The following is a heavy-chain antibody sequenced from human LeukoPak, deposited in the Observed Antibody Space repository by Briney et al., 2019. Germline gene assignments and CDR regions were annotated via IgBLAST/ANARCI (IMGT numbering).Heavy chain of an antibody. CDR2: INPNSGGT. Sequence: ASVKVSCKASGYTFTGYYMHWARQAPGQGLEWMGWINPNSGGTNYAQKFQGRVTMTRDTSISTAYMELSRLRSDDTAVYYCARDWGKKYDFWQHSIQGWFDPWGQGTLVTVSS. D-gene: IGHD3-3*01. J-gene: IGHJ5*02. CDR3: ARDWGKKYDFWQHSIQGWFDP. V-gene: IGHV1-2*02. CDR1: GYTFTGYY.